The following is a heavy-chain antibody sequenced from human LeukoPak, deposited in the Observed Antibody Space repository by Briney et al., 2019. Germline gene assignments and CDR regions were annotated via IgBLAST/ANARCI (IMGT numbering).Heavy chain of an antibody. V-gene: IGHV3-33*06. D-gene: IGHD2-15*01. CDR1: GFTFSSYA. CDR3: AKDLASYCSGGSCNGLDY. CDR2: IWYDGSNK. J-gene: IGHJ4*02. Sequence: GGSLRLSCAASGFTFSSYAMSWVRQAPGKGLEWVAVIWYDGSNKYYADSVKGRFTISRDNSKNTLYLQMNSLRAEDTAVYYCAKDLASYCSGGSCNGLDYWGQGTLVTVSS.